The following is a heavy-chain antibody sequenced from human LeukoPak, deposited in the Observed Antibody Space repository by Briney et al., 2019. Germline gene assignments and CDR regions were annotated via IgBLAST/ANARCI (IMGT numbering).Heavy chain of an antibody. CDR3: ARGRYDYVWGSFDAFDI. Sequence: PGGSLRLSCAASGFTFSSYAMSWVRQAPGKGLEWVSATSGSGGSTYYADSVKGRFTISRDNSKNTLYLQMNSLRAEDTAVYYCARGRYDYVWGSFDAFDIWGQGTMVTVSS. CDR2: TSGSGGST. V-gene: IGHV3-23*01. D-gene: IGHD3-16*01. J-gene: IGHJ3*02. CDR1: GFTFSSYA.